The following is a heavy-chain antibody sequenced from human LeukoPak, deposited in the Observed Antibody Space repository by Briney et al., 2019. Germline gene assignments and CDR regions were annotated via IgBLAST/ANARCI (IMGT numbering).Heavy chain of an antibody. V-gene: IGHV3-21*01. Sequence: GGSLRLSCAASGFTFSSYSMNWVRQAPGKGLEWVSSISSSSSYIYYADSVKGRFTISRDNAKNSLYLQMNSLRAEDTAVYYCARDDLTGVDAFDIWGQGTMVTVSS. J-gene: IGHJ3*02. D-gene: IGHD1-20*01. CDR2: ISSSSSYI. CDR1: GFTFSSYS. CDR3: ARDDLTGVDAFDI.